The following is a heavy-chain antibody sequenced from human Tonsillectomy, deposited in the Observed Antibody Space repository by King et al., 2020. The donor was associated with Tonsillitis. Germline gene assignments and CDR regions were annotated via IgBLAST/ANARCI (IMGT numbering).Heavy chain of an antibody. V-gene: IGHV3-33*01. CDR2: IWYDGSNK. CDR1: GFTFSSYG. Sequence: QSQLVQSGGGVVQPGRSLRLSCAASGFTFSSYGMHWVRQAPGKGLEWVAVIWYDGSNKYYADSVKGRFTISRDNSKNKLYLQMNSLRAEDTAVYYCARGKGSSSGYYRYWGQGTLVTVSS. CDR3: ARGKGSSSGYYRY. D-gene: IGHD3-22*01. J-gene: IGHJ4*02.